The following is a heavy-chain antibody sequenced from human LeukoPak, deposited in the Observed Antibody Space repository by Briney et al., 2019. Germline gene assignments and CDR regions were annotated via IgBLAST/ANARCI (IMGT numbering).Heavy chain of an antibody. CDR3: ARVRRGYDYVWGSYRYNDY. CDR1: GFTFSRYE. CDR2: ISSSGSTI. V-gene: IGHV3-48*03. Sequence: GGSLRLSCAASGFTFSRYEMNWVRQAPGKGLEGVSYISSSGSTIYYADSVKGRFTISRDNAKNSLYLQMNSLRAEDTAVYYCARVRRGYDYVWGSYRYNDYWGQGTLVTVSS. J-gene: IGHJ4*02. D-gene: IGHD3-16*02.